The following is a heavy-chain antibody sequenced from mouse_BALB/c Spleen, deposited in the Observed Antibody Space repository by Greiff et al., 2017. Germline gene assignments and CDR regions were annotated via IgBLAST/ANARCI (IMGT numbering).Heavy chain of an antibody. CDR3: TRSEEGYGDY. CDR1: GYTFTSYW. Sequence: QVQLQQPGAELVRPGASVKLSCKASGYTFTSYWINWVKQRPGQGLEWIGNIYPSDSYTNYNQKFKDKATLTVDKSSSTAYMQLSSPTSEDSAVYYCTRSEEGYGDYWGQGTTLTVSS. D-gene: IGHD2-2*01. CDR2: IYPSDSYT. V-gene: IGHV1-69*02. J-gene: IGHJ2*01.